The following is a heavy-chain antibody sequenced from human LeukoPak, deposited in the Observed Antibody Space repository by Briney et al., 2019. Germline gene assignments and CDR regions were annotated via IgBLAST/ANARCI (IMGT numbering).Heavy chain of an antibody. CDR1: GGSISNGGHY. CDR2: IYYSGRI. V-gene: IGHV4-31*03. CDR3: ARRVGKFPTYYFDY. D-gene: IGHD1-1*01. J-gene: IGHJ4*02. Sequence: SETLSLTCTVPGGSISNGGHYWSWIRQHPGKGLEWIGYIYYSGRINYNPSLKSRIAMPVDTSKNQFSLKLSSVTAADTAVYYCARRVGKFPTYYFDYWGQGTRVTVSS.